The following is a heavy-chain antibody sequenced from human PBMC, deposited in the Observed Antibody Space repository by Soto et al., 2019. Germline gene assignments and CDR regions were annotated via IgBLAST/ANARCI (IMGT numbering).Heavy chain of an antibody. CDR2: IYYSGST. J-gene: IGHJ5*02. CDR1: GGSISSYY. Sequence: PSETLSLTCTVSGGSISSYYWSWIRQPPGKGLEWIGYIYYSGSTNYNPSLKSRVTISVDTSKNQFSLKLSSVTAADTAVYYCARVGGPLKGGPGFDPWGKGTLVPVSS. CDR3: ARVGGPLKGGPGFDP. D-gene: IGHD3-16*01. V-gene: IGHV4-59*12.